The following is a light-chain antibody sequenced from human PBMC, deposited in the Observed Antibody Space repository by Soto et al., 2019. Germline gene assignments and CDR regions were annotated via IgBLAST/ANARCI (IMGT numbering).Light chain of an antibody. V-gene: IGKV1-5*03. J-gene: IGKJ1*01. Sequence: DIQMTQSPSTLSASVGDRVTITCRASQSISSRLAWYQQKPGKAPKLLIYKAYSLESGVPSRFSVSESGTEFTLTISILQPDDFAIYYCQQYNSHWTFGQGTKVEIK. CDR1: QSISSR. CDR2: KAY. CDR3: QQYNSHWT.